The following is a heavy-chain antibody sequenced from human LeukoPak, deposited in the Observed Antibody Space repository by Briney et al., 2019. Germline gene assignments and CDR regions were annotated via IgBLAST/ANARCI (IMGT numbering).Heavy chain of an antibody. V-gene: IGHV3-30*03. CDR2: ISYDGSNK. D-gene: IGHD4-23*01. Sequence: GGSLRLSCAASGFTFSSYGMRWVRQAPGKGLEWVADISYDGSNKYYADSVKGRFTISRDNSKNSLYLQMNSLRAEDTAVYYCARHGVASVVYDYWGQGTLVTVSS. CDR1: GFTFSSYG. CDR3: ARHGVASVVYDY. J-gene: IGHJ4*02.